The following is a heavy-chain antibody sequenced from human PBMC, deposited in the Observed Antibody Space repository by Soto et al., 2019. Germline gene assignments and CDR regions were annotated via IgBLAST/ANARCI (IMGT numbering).Heavy chain of an antibody. CDR3: AGRNVYSSGWYGDFDD. D-gene: IGHD6-19*01. Sequence: PSETLSLTCTVSGGSISSSSYYWGWIRQPPGKGLEWIGSIYYSGSTYYNPSLKSRVTISVDTSKNQFSLKLSSVTAADTAVYYCAGRNVYSSGWYGDFDDWGQGTLVTVSS. CDR1: GGSISSSSYY. J-gene: IGHJ4*02. V-gene: IGHV4-39*01. CDR2: IYYSGST.